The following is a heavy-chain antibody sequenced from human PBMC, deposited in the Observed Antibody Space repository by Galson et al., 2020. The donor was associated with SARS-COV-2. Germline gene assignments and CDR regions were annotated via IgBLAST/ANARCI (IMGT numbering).Heavy chain of an antibody. CDR2: ISWNSGSI. CDR3: ARRYSYGGNDAFDI. Sequence: SLKISCAASGFTFDDYAMHWVRQAPGKGLEWVSGISWNSGSIGYADSVKGRFTISRDNAKNSLYLQMNSLRAEDMALYYCARRYSYGGNDAFDIWGQGTMVAVSS. V-gene: IGHV3-9*03. CDR1: GFTFDDYA. D-gene: IGHD5-18*01. J-gene: IGHJ3*02.